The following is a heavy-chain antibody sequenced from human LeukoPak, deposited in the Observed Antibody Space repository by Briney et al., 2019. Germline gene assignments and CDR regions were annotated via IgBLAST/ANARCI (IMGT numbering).Heavy chain of an antibody. CDR2: IWYDGSNK. Sequence: SGGSLRLSCAASGFTFSRSGMHWVRQAPGKGLEWVAVIWYDGSNKYYADSVKGRFTISRDNSKNTLYLQMNSLRAEDTAVYYCAKDYGSGPPYYFDCWGQGTLVTVSS. CDR1: GFTFSRSG. J-gene: IGHJ4*02. CDR3: AKDYGSGPPYYFDC. V-gene: IGHV3-33*06. D-gene: IGHD6-19*01.